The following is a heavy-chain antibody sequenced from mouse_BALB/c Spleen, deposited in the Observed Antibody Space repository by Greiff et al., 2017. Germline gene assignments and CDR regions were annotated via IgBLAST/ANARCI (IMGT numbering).Heavy chain of an antibody. CDR3: VRQGFDGYYGYFDV. J-gene: IGHJ1*01. CDR2: IRSKSNNYAT. Sequence: EVQVVESGGGLVQPKGSLKLSCAASGFTFNTYAMNWVRQAPGKGLEWVARIRSKSNNYATYYADSVKDRFTISRDDSQSMLYLQMNNLKTEDTAMYYCVRQGFDGYYGYFDVWGAGTTVTVSS. CDR1: GFTFNTYA. V-gene: IGHV10-1*02. D-gene: IGHD2-3*01.